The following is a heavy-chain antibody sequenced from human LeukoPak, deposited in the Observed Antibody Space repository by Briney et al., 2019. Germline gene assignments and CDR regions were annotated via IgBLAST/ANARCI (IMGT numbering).Heavy chain of an antibody. V-gene: IGHV4-59*01. Sequence: SETLSLTCTVSGGSISSYYWSWIRQPPGKGLEWIGYIYYSGSTNYNPSLKSRVTISVDTSKNQFSLKLSSVTAADTAVYYCARLQRNYDSSGYYHLFDYWGQGTLVTVPS. CDR1: GGSISSYY. CDR3: ARLQRNYDSSGYYHLFDY. CDR2: IYYSGST. D-gene: IGHD3-22*01. J-gene: IGHJ4*02.